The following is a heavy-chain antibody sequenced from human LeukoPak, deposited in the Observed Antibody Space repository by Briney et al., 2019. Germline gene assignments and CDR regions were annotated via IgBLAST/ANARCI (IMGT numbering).Heavy chain of an antibody. CDR2: INPSGGST. CDR1: GYTFTSYY. D-gene: IGHD6-19*01. J-gene: IGHJ6*02. Sequence: GASVKVSCKASGYTFTSYYMHWVRQAPGQGLEWMGIINPSGGSTSYAQKFQGRVTMTRDTSTSTVYMELSSLRSEDTAVYYCARVGSSGWYYYYYGMDVWGQGTTVTVSS. V-gene: IGHV1-46*01. CDR3: ARVGSSGWYYYYYGMDV.